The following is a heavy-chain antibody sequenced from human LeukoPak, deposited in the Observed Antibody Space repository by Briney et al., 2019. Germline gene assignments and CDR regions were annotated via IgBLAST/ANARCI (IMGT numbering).Heavy chain of an antibody. CDR1: GFTFSDYY. V-gene: IGHV3-11*01. CDR2: ISSSGSTI. Sequence: PGGSLRLSCAASGFTFSDYYMSWIRQAPGKGLEWVSYISSSGSTIYYADSVKGRFTISRDNSKNTLYLQMNSLRAEDTAVYYCAKDVDIVATIPNYFDYWGQGTLVTVSS. J-gene: IGHJ4*02. CDR3: AKDVDIVATIPNYFDY. D-gene: IGHD5-12*01.